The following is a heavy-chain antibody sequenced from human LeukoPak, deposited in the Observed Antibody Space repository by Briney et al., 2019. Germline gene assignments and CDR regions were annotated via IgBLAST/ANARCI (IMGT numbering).Heavy chain of an antibody. CDR3: ARDRCSSTSWPSQFDP. D-gene: IGHD2-2*01. CDR2: ISAYNGNT. CDR1: GYTFTSYG. J-gene: IGHJ5*02. V-gene: IGHV1-18*01. Sequence: ASVKVSCKASGYTFTSYGISWVRQAPGQGLEWMGWISAYNGNTNYAQKLQGRVTMTTDTSTSTAYMELRSLRSDDTAVYYCARDRCSSTSWPSQFDPWGQGTLVTVSS.